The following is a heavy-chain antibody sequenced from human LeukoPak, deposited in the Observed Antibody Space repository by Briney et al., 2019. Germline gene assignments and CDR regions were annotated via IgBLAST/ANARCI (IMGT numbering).Heavy chain of an antibody. CDR1: GFTFSSYA. V-gene: IGHV3-23*01. Sequence: PGGSLRLSCAASGFTFSSYAMSWVRQAPGKGLEWVSAISGSGGSTYYADSVKGRFTISRDNSKNTLYLQMNSLRAEDTAVYYCAKEGYYDSSGYYSSLFDYWGQGTLVTVSS. CDR3: AKEGYYDSSGYYSSLFDY. J-gene: IGHJ4*02. D-gene: IGHD3-22*01. CDR2: ISGSGGST.